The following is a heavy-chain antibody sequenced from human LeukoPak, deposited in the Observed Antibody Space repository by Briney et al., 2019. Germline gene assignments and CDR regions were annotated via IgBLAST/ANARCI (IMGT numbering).Heavy chain of an antibody. D-gene: IGHD1-14*01. V-gene: IGHV4-4*07. CDR3: ARSRSVNLNYYYYMDV. Sequence: SETLSLTCTVSGGSISSYYWSWIRQPAGKGLEWIGRIYTSGSTNYNPPLKSRVTMSVDTPKNQFSLKLSSVTAADTAVYYCARSRSVNLNYYYYMDVWGKGTTVTISS. J-gene: IGHJ6*03. CDR1: GGSISSYY. CDR2: IYTSGST.